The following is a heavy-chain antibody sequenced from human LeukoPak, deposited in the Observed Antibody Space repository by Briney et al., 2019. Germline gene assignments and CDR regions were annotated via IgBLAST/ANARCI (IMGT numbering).Heavy chain of an antibody. CDR1: GYSFTSYW. Sequence: GESLKISRKGSGYSFTSYWIGWVRQMPGKGLEWMGIIYPGDSDTRYSPSFQGQVTISADKSISTAYLQWSSLKASDTAMYYCARMGATYYGSGSYQVGDYYFDYWGQGTLVTVSS. V-gene: IGHV5-51*01. J-gene: IGHJ4*02. D-gene: IGHD3-10*01. CDR3: ARMGATYYGSGSYQVGDYYFDY. CDR2: IYPGDSDT.